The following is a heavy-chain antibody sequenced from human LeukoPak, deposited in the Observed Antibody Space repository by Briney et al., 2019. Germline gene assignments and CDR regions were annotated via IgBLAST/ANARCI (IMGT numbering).Heavy chain of an antibody. CDR1: GLPIADFA. CDR3: ARESGKFDY. Sequence: GGSLRLSCVASGLPIADFAMHWVREAPGKRLKWVSLISSDGVSRFYADSVKGRFSISRDNSKNSLSLEMNSLRTEDTAMYYCARESGKFDYWGQGTLVAVSS. V-gene: IGHV3-43*02. J-gene: IGHJ4*02. CDR2: ISSDGVSR.